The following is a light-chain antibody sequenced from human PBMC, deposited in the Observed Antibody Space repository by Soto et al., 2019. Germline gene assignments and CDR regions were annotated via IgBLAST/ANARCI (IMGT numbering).Light chain of an antibody. CDR2: HAF. Sequence: DIQMTQSPSTLPASVGDRVTITCRASQSVSYWLGFYQEKPGTALMVLIDHAFDSQSGVPSGLSGRGSGTQFTLTISSLQPEDFETYYCQHYNGFSWTVGQGTKVDI. J-gene: IGKJ1*01. V-gene: IGKV1-5*01. CDR1: QSVSYW. CDR3: QHYNGFSWT.